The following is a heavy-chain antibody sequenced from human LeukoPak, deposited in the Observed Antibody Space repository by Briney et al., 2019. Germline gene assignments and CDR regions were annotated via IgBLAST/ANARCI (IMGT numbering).Heavy chain of an antibody. V-gene: IGHV3-48*03. CDR2: ISTSGSTK. CDR3: AKRSAYYDSRGYYFPFEY. Sequence: GGSLRLSCAASGFTFSSYEMNWVRQAPGKGLEWVSYISTSGSTKYYADSVKGRFTISRDNAKNSLYLQMNSLRAEDTAVYYCAKRSAYYDSRGYYFPFEYWGQGTLVTVSS. CDR1: GFTFSSYE. J-gene: IGHJ4*02. D-gene: IGHD3-22*01.